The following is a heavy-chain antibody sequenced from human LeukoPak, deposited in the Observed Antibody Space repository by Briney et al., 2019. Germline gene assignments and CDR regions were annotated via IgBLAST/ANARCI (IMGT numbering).Heavy chain of an antibody. J-gene: IGHJ5*02. D-gene: IGHD6-13*01. CDR2: ISGSGGST. CDR3: AKGRVAAAGTVDVDP. V-gene: IGHV3-23*01. CDR1: GFTFSDYW. Sequence: GGSLTLSCAASGFTFSDYWMHWVRQAPGKGLEWVSSISGSGGSTYYADSVKGRFTISRDNSKNTLYLQMNSLRAEDTAVYYCAKGRVAAAGTVDVDPWGQGTLVTVSS.